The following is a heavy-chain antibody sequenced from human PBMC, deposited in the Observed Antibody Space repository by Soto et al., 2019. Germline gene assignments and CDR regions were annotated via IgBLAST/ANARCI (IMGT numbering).Heavy chain of an antibody. J-gene: IGHJ3*02. CDR2: IVVGSANT. V-gene: IGHV1-58*01. CDR1: GFTFTRSA. Sequence: SVKVSCKASGFTFTRSAVQWVRQARGQRLEWIGWIVVGSANTIYAQKFQERVTVTRDMSTSTAYMKLSSVTAADTAVYYCARERETPGDAFDIWGQGTMVTVSS. CDR3: ARERETPGDAFDI. D-gene: IGHD3-10*01.